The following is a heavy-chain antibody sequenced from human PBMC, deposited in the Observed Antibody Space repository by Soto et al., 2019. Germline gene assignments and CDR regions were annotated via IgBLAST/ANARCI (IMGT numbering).Heavy chain of an antibody. CDR3: ARAPGITPYYYGMDV. Sequence: PSETLSLTGDVSGGSISSGSYPWSWIRQPPGKGLEWIGYIYHSGPTYSNPSLNSRVTISVDRSKNQFSLKLSSVTAADTAVYYCARAPGITPYYYGMDVWGQGTTVTVSS. J-gene: IGHJ6*02. D-gene: IGHD1-7*01. V-gene: IGHV4-30-2*01. CDR1: GGSISSGSYP. CDR2: IYHSGPT.